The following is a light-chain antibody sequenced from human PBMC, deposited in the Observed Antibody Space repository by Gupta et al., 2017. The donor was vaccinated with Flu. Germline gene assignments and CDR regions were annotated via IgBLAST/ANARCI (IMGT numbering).Light chain of an antibody. V-gene: IGLV1-47*01. CDR1: SSHIGSNY. CDR3: AAWDDNLSGRVYV. Sequence: QSVLTQPPSASGTPGQRVTISCSGSSSHIGSNYVYWYQQLPGTAPTLLIYRNNQRPSGVPDRFSGSKCGTSASLATSALRSEDEADYYCAAWDDNLSGRVYVFGTGTKLTVL. CDR2: RNN. J-gene: IGLJ1*01.